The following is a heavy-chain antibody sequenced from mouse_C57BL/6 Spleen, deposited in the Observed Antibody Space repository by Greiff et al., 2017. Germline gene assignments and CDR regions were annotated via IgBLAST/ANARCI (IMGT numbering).Heavy chain of an antibody. CDR2: IYPGDGDT. CDR1: GYAFSSYW. CDR3: ARGGELGPDY. V-gene: IGHV1-80*01. D-gene: IGHD4-1*01. J-gene: IGHJ2*01. Sequence: VQRVESGAELVKPGASVKISCKASGYAFSSYWMNWVKQRPGKGLEWIGQIYPGDGDTNYNGKFKGKATLTADKSSSAAYMRRSSLTSEDSAVYFCARGGELGPDYWGQGTTLTVAS.